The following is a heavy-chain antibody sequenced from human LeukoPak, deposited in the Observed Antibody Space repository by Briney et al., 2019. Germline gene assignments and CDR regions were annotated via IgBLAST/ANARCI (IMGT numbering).Heavy chain of an antibody. Sequence: GGSLRLSCAASGFTFSSYDIHWVRQAPGEGLAWVTFIGYNGSDNYADSVKGRFTISRDNSKNTVYLQMNSLRAEDAAVYYCAKVFCAYGVCPMDVWGKGTTVTVSS. J-gene: IGHJ6*03. CDR2: IGYNGSD. CDR3: AKVFCAYGVCPMDV. CDR1: GFTFSSYD. D-gene: IGHD2-8*01. V-gene: IGHV3-30*02.